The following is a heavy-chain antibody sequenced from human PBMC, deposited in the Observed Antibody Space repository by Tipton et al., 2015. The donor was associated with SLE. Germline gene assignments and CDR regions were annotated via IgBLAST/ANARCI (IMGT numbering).Heavy chain of an antibody. CDR1: GGSISSHS. CDR2: VYYCGGT. J-gene: IGHJ4*02. Sequence: TLSLTCTVSGGSISSHSWSWIRQPPGKGLEWIGYVYYCGGTNYSPSLRSRVSISLDTSKNQFSLKLTSVTAADTAVYYCARVDSTVTTGLDYWGQGILVTVSS. D-gene: IGHD4-17*01. CDR3: ARVDSTVTTGLDY. V-gene: IGHV4-59*11.